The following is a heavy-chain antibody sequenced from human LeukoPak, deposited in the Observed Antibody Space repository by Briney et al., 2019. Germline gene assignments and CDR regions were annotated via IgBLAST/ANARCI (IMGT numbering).Heavy chain of an antibody. D-gene: IGHD3-10*01. J-gene: IGHJ6*03. CDR1: GGSLSGYH. V-gene: IGHV4-34*01. Sequence: SETLSLTCAVYGGSLSGYHWSWIRQAPGKGLEWIGEINQSGSTNYNSSLKSRVTISLDTSKTQFSLKATSVTAADTAVYYCARTGVTIVRGVIVTYYMDVWGKGTTVTVS. CDR3: ARTGVTIVRGVIVTYYMDV. CDR2: INQSGST.